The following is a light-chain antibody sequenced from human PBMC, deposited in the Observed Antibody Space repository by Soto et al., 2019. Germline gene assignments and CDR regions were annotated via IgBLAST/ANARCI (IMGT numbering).Light chain of an antibody. CDR2: DAS. CDR3: QQRSNWPPL. V-gene: IGKV3-11*01. J-gene: IGKJ4*01. CDR1: QSVSSR. Sequence: DIVLTQSPATLSLSPVDRATLSCRASQSVSSRLVWYQQRPGQAPRLLIYDASKRANGIPVRFSGSGSGTDFTLTISRLEPEDFAVYYCQQRSNWPPLFGGGTKVDIK.